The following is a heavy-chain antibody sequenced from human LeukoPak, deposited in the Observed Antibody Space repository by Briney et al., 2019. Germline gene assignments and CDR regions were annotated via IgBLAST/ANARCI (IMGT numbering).Heavy chain of an antibody. V-gene: IGHV4-34*01. Sequence: SETLSLTCAVYGESFSDYYWSWIRQAPGKGLEWIGEINHSGSTNYNPSLKNRVTISVDTSKNQFSLKLSSVTAADTAVYYCARGPYDIHYYYYGVDVWGKGTTVTVSS. D-gene: IGHD3-9*01. CDR2: INHSGST. CDR3: ARGPYDIHYYYYGVDV. CDR1: GESFSDYY. J-gene: IGHJ6*04.